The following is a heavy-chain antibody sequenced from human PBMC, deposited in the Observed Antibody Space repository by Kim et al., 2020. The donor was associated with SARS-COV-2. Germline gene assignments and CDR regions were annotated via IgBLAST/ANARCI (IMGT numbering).Heavy chain of an antibody. V-gene: IGHV1-69*04. CDR3: AREPNYGSGGWFDP. Sequence: AQKSQGRVTITADKSTSTAYMELSSLRSEDTAVYYCAREPNYGSGGWFDPWGQGTLVTVSS. D-gene: IGHD3-10*01. J-gene: IGHJ5*02.